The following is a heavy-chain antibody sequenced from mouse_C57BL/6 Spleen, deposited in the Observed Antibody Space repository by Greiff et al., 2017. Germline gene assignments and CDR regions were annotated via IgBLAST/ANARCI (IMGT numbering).Heavy chain of an antibody. Sequence: QVQLKQSGAELARPGASVKLSCKASGYTFTSYGISWVKQRTGQGLEWIGGIYPRSGNTYYNEKFKGKATLTADKSSSTAYMELRSLTSKDTAVYFCARPVITTVVATRDYWGQGTTLTVSS. CDR1: GYTFTSYG. J-gene: IGHJ2*01. D-gene: IGHD1-1*01. CDR3: ARPVITTVVATRDY. V-gene: IGHV1-81*01. CDR2: IYPRSGNT.